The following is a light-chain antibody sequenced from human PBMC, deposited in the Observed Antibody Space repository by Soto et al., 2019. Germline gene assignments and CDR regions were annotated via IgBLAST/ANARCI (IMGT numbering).Light chain of an antibody. CDR1: QSVSSY. Sequence: EIVLTQSPATLSLSPGERATLSCRASQSVSSYLAWYQQKPGQAPRLLIYDASNRATGIPARFSGSGSGTDFTLTISSLEPEDLAVYYCQQRSNLPFTFGGGTKVEI. J-gene: IGKJ4*01. CDR2: DAS. V-gene: IGKV3-11*01. CDR3: QQRSNLPFT.